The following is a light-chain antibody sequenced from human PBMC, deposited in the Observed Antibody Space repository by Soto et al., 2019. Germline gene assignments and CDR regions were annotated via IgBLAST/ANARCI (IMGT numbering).Light chain of an antibody. CDR1: TSDIGTYSY. CDR2: EVS. J-gene: IGLJ1*01. Sequence: QSALTQPASVSGSPGQSITISCTGTTSDIGTYSYVSWYQQHAGKAPKLIIYEVSHRPSGVSNRFSGSKSGSTASLTISGLQAEDEAHYYCSSYTSSSPYVFGTGTKVTVL. V-gene: IGLV2-14*01. CDR3: SSYTSSSPYV.